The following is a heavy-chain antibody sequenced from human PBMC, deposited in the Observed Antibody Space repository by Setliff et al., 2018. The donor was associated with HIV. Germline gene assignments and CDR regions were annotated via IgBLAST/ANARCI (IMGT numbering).Heavy chain of an antibody. CDR1: GFTFSSYS. D-gene: IGHD6-6*01. Sequence: GGSLRLSCAASGFTFSSYSMNWVRQAPGKGLEWVAYISRSSSSKYYAGSVKGRFTIFRDNAKISLYLQLNSLIAEDKAVYYCARDQSQSIVARQDGVYYYYYMDVWGKGTTVTVSS. CDR3: ARDQSQSIVARQDGVYYYYYMDV. CDR2: ISRSSSSK. J-gene: IGHJ6*03. V-gene: IGHV3-48*01.